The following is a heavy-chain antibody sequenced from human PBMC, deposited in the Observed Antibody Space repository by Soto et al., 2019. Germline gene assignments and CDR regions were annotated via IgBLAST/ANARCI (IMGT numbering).Heavy chain of an antibody. D-gene: IGHD4-4*01. CDR3: VRDGGMATVPTLDFDY. J-gene: IGHJ4*02. CDR2: INHSGST. Sequence: SETLSLTCAVYGGSFSGYYWSWIRQPPGKGLEWIGEINHSGSTNYNPSLKSRVTMTRDTSISTAYMELSRLRSDDTAVYYCVRDGGMATVPTLDFDYWGQGTLVTVSS. CDR1: GGSFSGYY. V-gene: IGHV4-34*10.